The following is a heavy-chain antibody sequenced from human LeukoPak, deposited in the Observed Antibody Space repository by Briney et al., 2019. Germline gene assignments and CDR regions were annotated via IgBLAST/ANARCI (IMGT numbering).Heavy chain of an antibody. D-gene: IGHD3-3*01. CDR1: GFTFSTYV. V-gene: IGHV3-23*01. Sequence: GGSLRLSCAASGFTFSTYVMNWFRQAPGKGLEWVSTISVGAEYIFYADSVKGRFTISRGDSNNALYLQMHSLRAEDTALYYCASGPPFLKYFEYWGPGTLVTVSS. CDR3: ASGPPFLKYFEY. J-gene: IGHJ4*02. CDR2: ISVGAEYI.